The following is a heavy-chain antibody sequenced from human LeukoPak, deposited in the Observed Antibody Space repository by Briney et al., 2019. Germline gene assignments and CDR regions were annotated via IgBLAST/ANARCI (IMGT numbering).Heavy chain of an antibody. CDR2: INPSGGST. J-gene: IGHJ4*02. D-gene: IGHD2-2*01. V-gene: IGHV1-46*01. CDR1: GYTFTSYY. CDR3: ARVERIYCSSTSCPRGKVFDY. Sequence: ASVKVSCKASGYTFTSYYMHWVRQAPGQGLEWMGIINPSGGSTSYAQKFQGRVTMTRDTSTSTVYMELSSLRSEDTAVYYCARVERIYCSSTSCPRGKVFDYWGQGTLVTVSS.